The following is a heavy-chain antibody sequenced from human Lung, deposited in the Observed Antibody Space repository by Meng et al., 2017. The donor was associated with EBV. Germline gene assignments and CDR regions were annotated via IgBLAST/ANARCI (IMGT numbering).Heavy chain of an antibody. V-gene: IGHV4-31*03. D-gene: IGHD4-23*01. CDR1: GASISSAYNY. Sequence: VRPQESGPPLVEPSQPLSLICPVSGASISSAYNYWTWIRQRPGRGLEWIGYIYYSGIAYYNPSLQSRLTISADTSKNQFSLMLTSLTAADTAVYYCARGADEYGGNAFDFWGQGALVTVSS. J-gene: IGHJ4*02. CDR3: ARGADEYGGNAFDF. CDR2: IYYSGIA.